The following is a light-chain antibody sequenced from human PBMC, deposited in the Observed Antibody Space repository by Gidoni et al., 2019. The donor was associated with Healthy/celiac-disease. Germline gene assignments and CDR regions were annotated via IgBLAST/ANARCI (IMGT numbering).Light chain of an antibody. CDR3: QSADSSGTYRV. V-gene: IGLV3-25*03. J-gene: IGLJ3*02. CDR1: ALPKQY. CDR2: KDS. Sequence: SYELTQLLSVPASPGQTARITCTVDALPKQYAHWYQQKPGQAPVLVIYKDSERPSGIPERFSGSSSGTTVTLTISGVQAEDEADYYCQSADSSGTYRVFGGGTKLTVL.